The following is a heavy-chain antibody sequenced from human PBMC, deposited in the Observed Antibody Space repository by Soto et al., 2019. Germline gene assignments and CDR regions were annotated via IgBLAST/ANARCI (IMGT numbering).Heavy chain of an antibody. CDR2: SYYRGST. D-gene: IGHD4-17*01. V-gene: IGHV4-61*01. CDR3: ARENLGTTVTDD. Sequence: QVQLQESGPGLVKPSETLSLTCTVSGGSVSSGSYYWSWSRQPPGKGLEWIGFSYYRGSTDYSPSLKSRVTISVDTSKNQFSLQLSSVTAADTAVYYCARENLGTTVTDDWGQGTLVTVSS. CDR1: GGSVSSGSYY. J-gene: IGHJ4*02.